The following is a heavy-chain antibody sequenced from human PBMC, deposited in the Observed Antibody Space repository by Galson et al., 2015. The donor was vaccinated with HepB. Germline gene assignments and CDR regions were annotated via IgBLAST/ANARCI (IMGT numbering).Heavy chain of an antibody. J-gene: IGHJ4*02. D-gene: IGHD6-19*01. CDR2: ISSSSSYT. V-gene: IGHV3-11*05. CDR1: GFTFSDYY. CDR3: ARGPIVAVAGSSLDY. Sequence: SLRLSCAASGFTFSDYYMSWIRQAPGKGLEWVSYISSSSSYTNYADSVKGRFTISRDNAKNSLYLQMNSLRAEDTAVYYCARGPIVAVAGSSLDYWGQGTLVTVSS.